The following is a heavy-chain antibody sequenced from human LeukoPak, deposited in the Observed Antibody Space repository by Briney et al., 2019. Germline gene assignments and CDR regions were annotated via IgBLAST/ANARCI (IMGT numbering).Heavy chain of an antibody. D-gene: IGHD3-22*01. CDR1: GGSISSYN. Sequence: SETLSLTCTVSGGSISSYNWNWIRQPAGKGLEWIGRLYTSGDTNYNPSLKSRVTMSLDTSKNQFSLKLNSVTAADTAVYFCARSDDSRGYQLDYWGQGTLVTVSS. J-gene: IGHJ4*02. CDR2: LYTSGDT. V-gene: IGHV4-4*07. CDR3: ARSDDSRGYQLDY.